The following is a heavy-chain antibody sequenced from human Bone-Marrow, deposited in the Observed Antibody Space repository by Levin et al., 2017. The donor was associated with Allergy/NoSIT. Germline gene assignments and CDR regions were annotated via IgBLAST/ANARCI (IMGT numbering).Heavy chain of an antibody. J-gene: IGHJ4*02. CDR1: GDSISSGDDY. CDR3: AREGHYYETSGYIDY. D-gene: IGHD3-22*01. CDR2: IYYSGST. V-gene: IGHV4-30-4*01. Sequence: NPSETLSLTCTVSGDSISSGDDYWSWIRQSPGKGLEWIGYIYYSGSTYYNPSLKSRVNISVDTSKNQFSLNLNSVTAADTAIYYCAREGHYYETSGYIDYWGQGILVTVSS.